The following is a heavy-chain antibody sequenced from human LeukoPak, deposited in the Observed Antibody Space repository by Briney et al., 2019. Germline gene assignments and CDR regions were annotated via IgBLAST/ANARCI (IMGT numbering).Heavy chain of an antibody. Sequence: PGGSLRLSCAASGFTFSSYGMHWVRQAPGKGLEWVAVISYDGSNKYYADSVKGRFTISRGNSKNTLYLQMNSLRAEDTAVYYCARDGRLDTAMGNYYYMDVWGKGTTVTVSS. CDR1: GFTFSSYG. V-gene: IGHV3-30*03. CDR3: ARDGRLDTAMGNYYYMDV. J-gene: IGHJ6*03. CDR2: ISYDGSNK. D-gene: IGHD5-18*01.